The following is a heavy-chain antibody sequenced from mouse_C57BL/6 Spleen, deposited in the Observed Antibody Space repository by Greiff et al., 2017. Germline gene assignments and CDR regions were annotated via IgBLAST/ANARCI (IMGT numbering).Heavy chain of an antibody. J-gene: IGHJ2*01. CDR3: GREGLVPFDD. V-gene: IGHV1-26*01. D-gene: IGHD3-3*01. CDR1: GYTFTDYY. CDR2: INPNNGGT. Sequence: EVQLQQSGPELVKPGASVKISCKASGYTFTDYYMNWVKQSHGKSLEWIGDINPNNGGTSYNQKFKGKATLTVDKSSSTAYMELRSLTSEDSAVYYCGREGLVPFDDWGQGTTLTVSS.